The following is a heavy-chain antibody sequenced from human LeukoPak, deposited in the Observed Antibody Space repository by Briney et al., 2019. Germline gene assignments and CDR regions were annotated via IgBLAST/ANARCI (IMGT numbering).Heavy chain of an antibody. D-gene: IGHD2-2*01. Sequence: PSETLSLTCTVSGGSISSSSYYWGWIRQPPGKGLEWIGSIYYSGSTYYNPSLKSRVTISVDTSKNQFSLKLSSVTAADTAVYYCARERGYCSSTSCYSSPDAFDIWGQGTMVTVSS. V-gene: IGHV4-39*07. CDR2: IYYSGST. J-gene: IGHJ3*02. CDR3: ARERGYCSSTSCYSSPDAFDI. CDR1: GGSISSSSYY.